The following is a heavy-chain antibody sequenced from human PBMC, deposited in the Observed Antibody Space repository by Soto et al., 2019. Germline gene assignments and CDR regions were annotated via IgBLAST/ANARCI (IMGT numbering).Heavy chain of an antibody. J-gene: IGHJ6*02. CDR3: ARFDSSGYYYDQDYYYGMDV. Sequence: TGGSLRLSCAASGFTFSSYGMHWVRQAPGKGLEWVAVIWYDGSNKYYADSVKGRFTISRDNSKNTLYLQMNSLRAEDTAVYYCARFDSSGYYYDQDYYYGMDVWGQGTTVTV. V-gene: IGHV3-33*01. D-gene: IGHD3-22*01. CDR2: IWYDGSNK. CDR1: GFTFSSYG.